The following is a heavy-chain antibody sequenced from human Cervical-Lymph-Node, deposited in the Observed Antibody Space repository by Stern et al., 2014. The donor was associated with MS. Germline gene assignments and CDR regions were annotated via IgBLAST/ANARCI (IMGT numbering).Heavy chain of an antibody. CDR3: ARDYEDTSMLFDH. D-gene: IGHD2-8*01. J-gene: IGHJ4*02. Sequence: VHLVESGGAVVQPGRSLRLSCAASGFTFSSYGMHWVRQAPGKGLKWVTVISYDGNHKYYAASVKGRFTISRDNSKNTLHLQMNSVTPDDTAIYYCARDYEDTSMLFDHWGQGTLVTVSS. V-gene: IGHV3-30*03. CDR1: GFTFSSYG. CDR2: ISYDGNHK.